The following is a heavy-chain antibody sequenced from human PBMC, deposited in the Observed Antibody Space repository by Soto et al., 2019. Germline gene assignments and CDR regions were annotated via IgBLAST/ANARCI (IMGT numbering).Heavy chain of an antibody. V-gene: IGHV1-69*13. CDR2: IIPILGTA. J-gene: IGHJ4*02. D-gene: IGHD5-12*01. CDR3: ARGGVATFLNY. CDR1: GGTFSSYA. Sequence: ASVKVSCKASGGTFSSYAISWVRQAPGQGLEWMGGIIPILGTANYAQKFQGRVTITADESTSTAYMELSSLRSEDTAVYYCARGGVATFLNYWGQGTLVTVSS.